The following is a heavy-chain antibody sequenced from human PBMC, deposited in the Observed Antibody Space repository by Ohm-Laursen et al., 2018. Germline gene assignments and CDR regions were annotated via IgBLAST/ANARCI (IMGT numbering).Heavy chain of an antibody. Sequence: SLRLSCAASGFTFDDYAMHWVRQAPGKGLEWVSGISWNSGSIGYADSVKGRFTISRDNAKNSLYLQMNSLRAEDTALYYCAKSLPPLIAADDYYYYGMDVWGQGTTATVSS. D-gene: IGHD6-13*01. CDR3: AKSLPPLIAADDYYYYGMDV. V-gene: IGHV3-9*01. CDR2: ISWNSGSI. J-gene: IGHJ6*02. CDR1: GFTFDDYA.